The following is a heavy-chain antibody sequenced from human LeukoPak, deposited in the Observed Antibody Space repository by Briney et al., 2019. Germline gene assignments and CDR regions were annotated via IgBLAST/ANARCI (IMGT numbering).Heavy chain of an antibody. CDR2: ISTSGST. CDR1: GGSISSYY. Sequence: PSETLSLTCTVSGGSISSYYWSWIRQPAGKGLESIGHISTSGSTNYNPSLKSRVTMSVDTSKNQFSLKLSSVTAADTAVYYCARVRYSDSSVLTRKRSYYFDYWGQGTLVTVSS. V-gene: IGHV4-4*07. CDR3: ARVRYSDSSVLTRKRSYYFDY. J-gene: IGHJ4*02. D-gene: IGHD3-22*01.